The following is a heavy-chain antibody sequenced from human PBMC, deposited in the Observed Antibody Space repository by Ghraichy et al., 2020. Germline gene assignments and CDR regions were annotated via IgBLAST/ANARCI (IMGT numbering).Heavy chain of an antibody. CDR3: ARDSAVLRDPMPKVEDYYIYYGMDV. J-gene: IGHJ6*02. CDR1: GGTFSSYA. D-gene: IGHD2-2*01. V-gene: IGHV1-69*04. CDR2: IIPILDIA. Sequence: SVKVSCKASGGTFSSYAISWVRQAPGQGLEWMGRIIPILDIANYAQKFQGRVTITADKSTSTAYMELSSLRSDYTAVYYCARDSAVLRDPMPKVEDYYIYYGMDVWGQGTTVTVSS.